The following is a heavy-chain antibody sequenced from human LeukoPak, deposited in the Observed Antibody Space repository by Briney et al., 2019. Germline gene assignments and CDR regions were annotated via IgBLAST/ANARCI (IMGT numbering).Heavy chain of an antibody. D-gene: IGHD3-22*01. V-gene: IGHV3-21*01. CDR2: ISSGSTYI. J-gene: IGHJ4*02. CDR1: GFTFSSYS. CDR3: ARDTYYYDSSGYYTH. Sequence: GGSLRLSCAASGFTFSSYSMNWVRQAPGQGLEWVSSISSGSTYISYADSVKGRFTISRDNAKNSLYLQMNSLRAEDTAVYYCARDTYYYDSSGYYTHWGQGTLVTVSS.